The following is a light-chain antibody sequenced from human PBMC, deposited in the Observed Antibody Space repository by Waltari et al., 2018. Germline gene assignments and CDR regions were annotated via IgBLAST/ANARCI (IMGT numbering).Light chain of an antibody. V-gene: IGKV1-6*01. CDR3: LQDYSYPRT. CDR1: QGVRND. CDR2: AAS. Sequence: AIQITQSPSSLSASIGDRVTITCRASQGVRNDVGWYQQKPGKAPKLLVYAASPLHIGVPSRFSGSGSDTDFTLTVTSLQPEDFATYYCLQDYSYPRTFGQGTRVGNQT. J-gene: IGKJ1*01.